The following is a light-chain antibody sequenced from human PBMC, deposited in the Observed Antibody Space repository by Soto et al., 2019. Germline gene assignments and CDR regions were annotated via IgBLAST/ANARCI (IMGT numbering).Light chain of an antibody. J-gene: IGLJ1*01. V-gene: IGLV1-51*01. CDR1: SSNIGNNY. CDR3: GTWDTSLRVFYV. CDR2: DNY. Sequence: QSVLTQPPSVSAAPGQNVTISCSGTSSNIGNNYVSWYQHLPGTAPRILIYDNYKRPSGIPDRFSGLKSGTSATLGITGLQTGDEADYYCGTWDTSLRVFYVFGSGTKVTV.